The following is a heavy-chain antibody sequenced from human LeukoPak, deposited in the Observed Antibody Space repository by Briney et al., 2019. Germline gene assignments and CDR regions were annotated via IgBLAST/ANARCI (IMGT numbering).Heavy chain of an antibody. J-gene: IGHJ5*02. D-gene: IGHD6-19*01. CDR2: IYHSGST. V-gene: IGHV4-38-2*02. CDR1: GYSISSGYY. CDR3: ARDDLYSSGWSPTFDP. Sequence: PSETLSLTSTVSGYSISSGYYWGWIRQPPGKGLEWIGSIYHSGSTYYNPSLKSRVTISVDTSKNQFSLKLSSVTAADTAVYYCARDDLYSSGWSPTFDPWGQGTLVTVSS.